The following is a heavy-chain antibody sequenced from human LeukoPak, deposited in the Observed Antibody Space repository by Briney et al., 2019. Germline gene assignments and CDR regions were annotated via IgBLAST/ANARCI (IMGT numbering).Heavy chain of an antibody. CDR3: ARVSCSGGSCYEFDY. CDR1: GYTFTGYY. V-gene: IGHV1-2*04. CDR2: INPNSGGT. J-gene: IGHJ4*02. D-gene: IGHD2-15*01. Sequence: ASVKVSCKASGYTFTGYYMHWVRQAPGQGLEWMGWINPNSGGTNYAQKSQGWVTVTRDTSISTAYMELSRLRSDDTAVYYCARVSCSGGSCYEFDYWGQGTLVTVSS.